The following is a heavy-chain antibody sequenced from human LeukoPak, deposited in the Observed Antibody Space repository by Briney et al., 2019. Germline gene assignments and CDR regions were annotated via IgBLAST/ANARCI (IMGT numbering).Heavy chain of an antibody. CDR3: ASAYSSGWYYYYYYYMDV. J-gene: IGHJ6*03. Sequence: GGSLRLSCAASGFTFSSYWMSWVRQAPGKGLEWVANIKQDGSEKYYVDSVKGRFTISRDNAKNSLYLQMNSLRAEDTAVYYCASAYSSGWYYYYYYYMDVWGKGTTVTVSS. CDR1: GFTFSSYW. CDR2: IKQDGSEK. V-gene: IGHV3-7*01. D-gene: IGHD6-19*01.